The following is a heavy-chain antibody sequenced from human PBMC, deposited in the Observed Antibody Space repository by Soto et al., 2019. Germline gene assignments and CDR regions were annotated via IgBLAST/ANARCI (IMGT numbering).Heavy chain of an antibody. V-gene: IGHV3-73*01. D-gene: IGHD5-12*01. CDR3: TRLDIVATIDS. Sequence: QSLSCAGSWFTFSRSAMPWVRQASGKGLEWVGRIRSKANSYATAYAASVKGRFTISRDDSKNTAYLQMNSLKTEDTAVYYCTRLDIVATIDSSGQGTLVTGSS. CDR1: WFTFSRSA. J-gene: IGHJ4*02. CDR2: IRSKANSYAT.